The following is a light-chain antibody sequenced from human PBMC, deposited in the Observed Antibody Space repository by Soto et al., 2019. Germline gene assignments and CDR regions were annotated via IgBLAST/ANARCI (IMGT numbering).Light chain of an antibody. Sequence: QSVLTQPASVSGSPGQSITISCTGTSSDVGGYNYVSWYQQHPGKAPKLTIYEVSNRPSGVSNRFSGSKSGNTASLTISGLQAEDEADYYCSSYTSSSTQVFGTGTKVTVL. CDR3: SSYTSSSTQV. CDR2: EVS. V-gene: IGLV2-14*01. CDR1: SSDVGGYNY. J-gene: IGLJ1*01.